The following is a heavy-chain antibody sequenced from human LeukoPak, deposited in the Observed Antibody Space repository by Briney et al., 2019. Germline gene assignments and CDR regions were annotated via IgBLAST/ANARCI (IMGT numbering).Heavy chain of an antibody. CDR1: SGSISSYY. CDR2: VYSSGST. J-gene: IGHJ6*03. CDR3: ARHAQEAYYSYNMDV. Sequence: PSETLSLTCTVSSGSISSYYWSWIRQPPGKGLEWIGYVYSSGSTNYNPSLKSRVTISIDTSKNQFSLKLSSVTAADTAVYYCARHAQEAYYSYNMDVWGKGTTVTVSS. D-gene: IGHD2-8*01. V-gene: IGHV4-4*09.